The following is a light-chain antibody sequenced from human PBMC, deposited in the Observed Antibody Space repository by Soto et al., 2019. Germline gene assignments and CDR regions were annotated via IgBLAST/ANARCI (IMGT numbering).Light chain of an antibody. CDR3: KQYNNWPPWT. V-gene: IGKV3-15*01. CDR2: GAS. J-gene: IGKJ1*01. CDR1: QSVSSN. Sequence: EIVMTQSPATLSVSPGERATLSCRASQSVSSNLAWYQQKPGQAPRLLIYGASTRATGIPARFSGSGSGTEFPLTIRRLQAEEFGVYYCKQYNNWPPWTFGQGTKVEIK.